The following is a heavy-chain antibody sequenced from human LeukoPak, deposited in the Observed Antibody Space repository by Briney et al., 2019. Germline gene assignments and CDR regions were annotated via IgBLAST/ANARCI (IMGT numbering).Heavy chain of an antibody. V-gene: IGHV4-4*09. D-gene: IGHD3-10*01. Sequence: SETLSLTCTASGGSISSYYWSWIRQPPGKGLEWIGYVYTSGSTNYNPSLKSRVTISVDTSKNQFSLKLSSVTAADTAVYYCARVITMVRGVIENWFDPWGQGTLVTVSS. CDR3: ARVITMVRGVIENWFDP. CDR2: VYTSGST. CDR1: GGSISSYY. J-gene: IGHJ5*02.